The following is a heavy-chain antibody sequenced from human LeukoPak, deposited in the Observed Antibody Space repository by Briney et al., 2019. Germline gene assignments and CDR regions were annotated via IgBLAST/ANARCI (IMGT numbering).Heavy chain of an antibody. Sequence: GGSLRLPCGASVFTFSSYEMKWGRQAPGKGLEWVSYISSSGSTIYYADSVKGRFTISRDNAKNSLYLQMNSLRAEDTAVYYCSRGHSSGWYRYFMHWCRGTLVTVSS. J-gene: IGHJ1*01. V-gene: IGHV3-48*03. CDR2: ISSSGSTI. D-gene: IGHD6-19*01. CDR3: SRGHSSGWYRYFMH. CDR1: VFTFSSYE.